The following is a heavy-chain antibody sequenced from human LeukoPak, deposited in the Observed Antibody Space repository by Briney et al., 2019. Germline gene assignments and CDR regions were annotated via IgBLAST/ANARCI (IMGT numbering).Heavy chain of an antibody. J-gene: IGHJ6*03. D-gene: IGHD3-10*01. V-gene: IGHV4-59*01. CDR1: GGSISSYY. CDR3: ARAGLWFGEFISSPYYYYYMDV. CDR2: IYYSGST. Sequence: PSETLSLTCTVSGGSISSYYWSWIRQPPGKGLEWIGYIYYSGSTNYHPSLKSRVTISVDTSKKQFSLKLSSVTAADTAVYYCARAGLWFGEFISSPYYYYYMDVWGKGTTVTVSS.